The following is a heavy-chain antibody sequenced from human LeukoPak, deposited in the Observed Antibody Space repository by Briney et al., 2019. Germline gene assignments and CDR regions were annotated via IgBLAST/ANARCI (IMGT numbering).Heavy chain of an antibody. V-gene: IGHV4-39*01. Sequence: SETLSLTCTVSGGSISSSSYYWGWIRQPPGKGLEWIGSIYYSGSTYYNPSLKSRVTISVDTSKNQFSLKLSSVTAADTAVYYCARHDIVATTFDYWGQGTLVTVSS. J-gene: IGHJ4*02. CDR3: ARHDIVATTFDY. D-gene: IGHD5-12*01. CDR1: GGSISSSSYY. CDR2: IYYSGST.